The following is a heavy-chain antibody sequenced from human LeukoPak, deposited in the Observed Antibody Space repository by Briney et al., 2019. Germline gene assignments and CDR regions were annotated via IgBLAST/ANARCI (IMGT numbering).Heavy chain of an antibody. V-gene: IGHV1-2*02. CDR2: INPNSGGT. CDR1: GYTFTGYY. Sequence: ASVNVSCKSSGYTFTGYYMHGVRQAPGQGLEWMGWINPNSGGTNYAQRFQGRVTMTRDTSISTAYMELSRLRSDDTAVYYCARDPPYNWNDGADNFDYWGQGTLVTVSS. CDR3: ARDPPYNWNDGADNFDY. D-gene: IGHD1-1*01. J-gene: IGHJ4*02.